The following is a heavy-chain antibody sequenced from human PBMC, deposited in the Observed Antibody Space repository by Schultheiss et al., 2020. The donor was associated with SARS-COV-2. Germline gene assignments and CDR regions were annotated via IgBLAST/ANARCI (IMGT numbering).Heavy chain of an antibody. Sequence: GESLKISCAASGFTFSSYGIHWVRQAPGKGLEWVSVIYSCGSTYYADSVKGRFTISRDNSKNTLYLQMNSLRAEDTAVYYCARDLDPPEGGGVIVAFDSWGQGTMVTVSS. CDR1: GFTFSSYG. V-gene: IGHV3-NL1*01. J-gene: IGHJ3*02. CDR2: IYSCGST. D-gene: IGHD2-15*01. CDR3: ARDLDPPEGGGVIVAFDS.